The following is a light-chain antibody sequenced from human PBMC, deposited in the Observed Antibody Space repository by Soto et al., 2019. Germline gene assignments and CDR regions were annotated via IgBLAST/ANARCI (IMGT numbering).Light chain of an antibody. V-gene: IGKV2-28*01. CDR2: LGS. J-gene: IGKJ1*01. CDR1: HSLLHSNGYNY. Sequence: DSFMTQSPLSLPVTPGEPASISCMSSHSLLHSNGYNYLDWYLQKPGQSPQLLIYLGSNRASGVPDRFSGSGSGTDFTLKIRRVEAEDVGVYSCMQDIQNSWKFGKGNXVEIK. CDR3: MQDIQNSWK.